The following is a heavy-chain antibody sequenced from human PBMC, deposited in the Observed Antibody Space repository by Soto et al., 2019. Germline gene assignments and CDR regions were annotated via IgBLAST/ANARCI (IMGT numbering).Heavy chain of an antibody. J-gene: IGHJ3*01. D-gene: IGHD3-9*01. V-gene: IGHV3-23*01. CDR1: GFTFSSYA. Sequence: GGSLRLSCAASGFTFSSYAMSWVRQAPGKGLEWVSAISGSGGSTYYADSVKGRFTISRDNSKNTLYLQMNSLRAEDTAVYYCAKMGPVLVILPDAFDYWGQGTMVTVSS. CDR3: AKMGPVLVILPDAFDY. CDR2: ISGSGGST.